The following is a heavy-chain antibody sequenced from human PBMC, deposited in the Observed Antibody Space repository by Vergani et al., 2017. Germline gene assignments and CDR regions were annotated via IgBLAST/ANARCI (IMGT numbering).Heavy chain of an antibody. J-gene: IGHJ4*02. CDR1: GFTFSSYA. CDR2: ISYEGSNK. Sequence: QVQLVESGGGVVQPGRSLRLSCAASGFTFSSYAMHWVRQAPGKGLVWVAVISYEGSNKYYADSVKGRFTISRDKSKNTLYLQMNSLRAEDTAVYYCARVSSVAALGGYWGQGTLVTVSS. CDR3: ARVSSVAALGGY. D-gene: IGHD6-19*01. V-gene: IGHV3-30-3*01.